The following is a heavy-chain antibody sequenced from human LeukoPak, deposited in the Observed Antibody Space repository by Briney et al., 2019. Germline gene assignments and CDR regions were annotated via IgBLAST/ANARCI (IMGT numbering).Heavy chain of an antibody. CDR2: IWYDGSNK. J-gene: IGHJ4*02. Sequence: PGGSLRLSCAASGFTFSSYGMHWVRQAPGKGLEWVAVIWYDGSNKYYADSVKGRFTISRDNSKNTLYLQMNSLRAEDTAVYYCARGSSSGYSYYFDYWGQGTLVTVSS. CDR3: ARGSSSGYSYYFDY. V-gene: IGHV3-33*01. CDR1: GFTFSSYG. D-gene: IGHD3-22*01.